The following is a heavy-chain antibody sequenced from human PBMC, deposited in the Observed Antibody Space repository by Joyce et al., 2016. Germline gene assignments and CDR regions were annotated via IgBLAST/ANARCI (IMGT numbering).Heavy chain of an antibody. CDR3: ARSFFYCSGGSCFSGEWFDP. CDR1: GGSISSSTYS. J-gene: IGHJ5*02. D-gene: IGHD2-15*01. CDR2: VYYSGST. Sequence: QLQLQESGPGLVKPSETLSLSCTVSGGSISSSTYSWGWIRQPPRKGLEWRGSVYYSGSTYDNPSLKSRVTISVHTSKNQFSLKLTSVTAADTAVYYCARSFFYCSGGSCFSGEWFDPWGQGTLVTVSS. V-gene: IGHV4-39*07.